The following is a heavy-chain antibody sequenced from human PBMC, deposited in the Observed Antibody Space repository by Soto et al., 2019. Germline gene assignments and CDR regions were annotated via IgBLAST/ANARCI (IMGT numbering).Heavy chain of an antibody. CDR1: GGTFSSYA. Sequence: SVKVSCKASGGTFSSYAISWVRQAPGQGLEWMGGIIPIFGTANYAQKFQGRVTITADESTSTAYMELSSLRSEDTAVYYCARGGRVVASNINWFDPWGQGTMVTVYS. V-gene: IGHV1-69*13. CDR3: ARGGRVVASNINWFDP. D-gene: IGHD3-22*01. CDR2: IIPIFGTA. J-gene: IGHJ5*02.